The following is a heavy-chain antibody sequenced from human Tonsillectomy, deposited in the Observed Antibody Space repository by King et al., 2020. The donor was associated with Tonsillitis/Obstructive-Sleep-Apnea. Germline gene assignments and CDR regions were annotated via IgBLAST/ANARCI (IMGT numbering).Heavy chain of an antibody. J-gene: IGHJ3*02. CDR3: TTFGELVVVPAAIEDAFDI. CDR2: IKSKTDGGTT. D-gene: IGHD2-2*02. CDR1: GFTFSNAW. Sequence: VQLVESGGGLVKPGGSLRLSCAASGFTFSNAWMSWVRQAPGKGLEWVGRIKSKTDGGTTDYAAPVKGRFTISRDDSKNTLYLQMNSLKTEDTAVYYCTTFGELVVVPAAIEDAFDIWGQGTMVTVSS. V-gene: IGHV3-15*01.